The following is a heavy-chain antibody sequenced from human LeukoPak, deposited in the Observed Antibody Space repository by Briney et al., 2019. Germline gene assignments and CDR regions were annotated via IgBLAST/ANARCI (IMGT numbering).Heavy chain of an antibody. CDR2: INHSGST. CDR3: ARDHKKGYCSSTSCYSHYYYYYGMDV. Sequence: SETLSLTCAVYGGSFSGYYWSWIRQPPGKGLEWIGEINHSGSTNYNPSLKSRVTISVDTSKNQFSLKLSSVTAADTAVYYCARDHKKGYCSSTSCYSHYYYYYGMDVWGQGTTVTVSS. J-gene: IGHJ6*02. D-gene: IGHD2-2*01. V-gene: IGHV4-34*01. CDR1: GGSFSGYY.